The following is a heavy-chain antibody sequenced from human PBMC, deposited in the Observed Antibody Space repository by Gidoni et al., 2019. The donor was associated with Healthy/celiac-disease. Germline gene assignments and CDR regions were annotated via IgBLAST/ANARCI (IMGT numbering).Heavy chain of an antibody. D-gene: IGHD3-22*01. Sequence: VPLVVSGGGFVHPGRSLRLSCTASGFTFGHYALSWVRQGPGKGLEWVGFIRRKAYGGTTEDAASVKGRFNISRDDSKSIAYLQMNSLKNEDTAVYYCTRDKYYYDSSGYYYADYWGQGTRVTVSS. CDR1: GFTFGHYA. J-gene: IGHJ4*02. CDR2: IRRKAYGGTT. CDR3: TRDKYYYDSSGYYYADY. V-gene: IGHV3-49*04.